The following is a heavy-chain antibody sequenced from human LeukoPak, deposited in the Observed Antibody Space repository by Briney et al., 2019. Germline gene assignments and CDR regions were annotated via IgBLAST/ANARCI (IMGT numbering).Heavy chain of an antibody. CDR2: IRSDGSNK. V-gene: IGHV3-30*02. CDR1: GFSFSSYG. J-gene: IGHJ5*02. D-gene: IGHD3-10*01. CDR3: ARDIRNYYDSGAYGWFDP. Sequence: GGSLRLSYAGSGFSFSSYGMHWVRQAPGKGLEWMAFIRSDGSNKYYADSVKGRFTISRDNSKNTVYLQMNSLRAEDTATYYCARDIRNYYDSGAYGWFDPWGQGTLVPVSS.